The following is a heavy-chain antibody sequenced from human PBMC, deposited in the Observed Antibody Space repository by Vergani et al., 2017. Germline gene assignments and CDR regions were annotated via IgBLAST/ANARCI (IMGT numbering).Heavy chain of an antibody. V-gene: IGHV4-30-4*01. CDR3: ARDFSAAGALFNSDWFDP. CDR1: GGSISSGDYY. D-gene: IGHD4-23*01. J-gene: IGHJ5*02. CDR2: IYYSGST. Sequence: QVQLQESGPGLVKPSQTLSLTCTVSGGSISSGDYYWSWIRQPPGKGLEWIGYIYYSGSTYYNPSLKSRVTISVDTSKNQFSLKLSSVTAADTAVYYCARDFSAAGALFNSDWFDPWGQGTLVTVSS.